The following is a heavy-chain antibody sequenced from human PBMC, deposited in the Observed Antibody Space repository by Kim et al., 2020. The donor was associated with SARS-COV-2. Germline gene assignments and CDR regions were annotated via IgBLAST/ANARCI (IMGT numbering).Heavy chain of an antibody. CDR2: ISAYNGNT. V-gene: IGHV1-18*04. Sequence: ASVKVFCKASGYTFTSYGISWVRQAPGQGLEWMGWISAYNGNTNYAQKLQGRVTMTTDTSTSTAYMELRSLRSDDTAVYYCAGPRALVPAAIRGYYYGMDVWGQGTTVTVSS. CDR1: GYTFTSYG. D-gene: IGHD2-2*01. CDR3: AGPRALVPAAIRGYYYGMDV. J-gene: IGHJ6*02.